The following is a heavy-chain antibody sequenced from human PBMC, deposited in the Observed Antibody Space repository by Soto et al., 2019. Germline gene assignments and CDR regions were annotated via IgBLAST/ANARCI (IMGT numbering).Heavy chain of an antibody. D-gene: IGHD3-10*01. J-gene: IGHJ3*02. CDR3: ARRLMLLWEKGSAFDI. Sequence: QLQLQESGPGLVKPSETLSLTCTVSGGSISSSSYYWGWIRQPPGKGLEWIGSIYYSGSTYYNPSIKSRVTISVDTSKNQFSLKLSSVTAADTAVYYCARRLMLLWEKGSAFDIWGQGTMVTVSS. V-gene: IGHV4-39*01. CDR1: GGSISSSSYY. CDR2: IYYSGST.